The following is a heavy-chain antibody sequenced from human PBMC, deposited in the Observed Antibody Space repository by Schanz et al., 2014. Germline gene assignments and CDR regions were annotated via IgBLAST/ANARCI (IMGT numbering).Heavy chain of an antibody. Sequence: QVQLVQSGAEVKKPGVSVKVSCKASGYTFTTYYIHWVRQAPGQGLEWMGIINPSGGSTSYAQKFQGRVTMTRDTSTSTVYMELSSLRSEDTAVYYCARDGEAAAGCDYWGQGTLVIVSS. CDR2: INPSGGST. J-gene: IGHJ4*02. CDR1: GYTFTTYY. V-gene: IGHV1-46*03. CDR3: ARDGEAAAGCDY. D-gene: IGHD6-13*01.